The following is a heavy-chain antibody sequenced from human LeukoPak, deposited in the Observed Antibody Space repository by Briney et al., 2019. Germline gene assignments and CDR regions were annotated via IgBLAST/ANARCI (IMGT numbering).Heavy chain of an antibody. CDR2: INPNSGDT. V-gene: IGHV1-2*02. CDR3: VRDRPHNWFDP. J-gene: IGHJ5*02. CDR1: GYTFTGYY. Sequence: GASVKVSCKASGYTFTGYYMHWVRQAPGQGREWMGWINPNSGDTNYAQKFQGRVTMTRDTSITTAYMEMNRLKSDDTAVYYCVRDRPHNWFDPWGQGTLVTVSS.